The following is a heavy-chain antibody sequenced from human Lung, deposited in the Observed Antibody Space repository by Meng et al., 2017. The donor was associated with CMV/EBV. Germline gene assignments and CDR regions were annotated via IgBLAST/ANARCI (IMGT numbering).Heavy chain of an antibody. D-gene: IGHD2-15*01. CDR3: ARSGPCNGGICYSGKFDS. CDR2: FYYGGST. V-gene: IGHV4-59*01. Sequence: SETXSLXCTVSRASISTYYWSWIRQPPGKGLEWIGYFYYGGSTNYNPSLKSRVTILVDASKNQFSLKLGSVTAADTAIYYCARSGPCNGGICYSGKFDSXGQGXLVTVSS. J-gene: IGHJ5*01. CDR1: RASISTYY.